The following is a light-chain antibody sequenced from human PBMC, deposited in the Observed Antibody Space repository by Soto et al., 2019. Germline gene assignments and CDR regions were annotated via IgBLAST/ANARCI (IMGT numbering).Light chain of an antibody. V-gene: IGKV2-24*01. CDR2: KVS. Sequence: DIVMTQTPLSLPVTLGQPVSISCKSSQSLVRSDGNAYLNWLHPRPGQPPRLLIYKVSNRFTGVPDRFSGSGAGTDFTLHISRVDAEDLGIYYCIQVSQFRTFGQGTRLEIK. CDR3: IQVSQFRT. J-gene: IGKJ5*01. CDR1: QSLVRSDGNAY.